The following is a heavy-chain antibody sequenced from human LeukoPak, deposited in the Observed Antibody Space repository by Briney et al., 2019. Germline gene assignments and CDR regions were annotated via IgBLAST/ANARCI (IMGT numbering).Heavy chain of an antibody. CDR1: GGTFISYA. J-gene: IGHJ4*02. V-gene: IGHV1-69*13. D-gene: IGHD2-15*01. CDR3: ARDSWGHKYYFDY. Sequence: ASVKVSCKASGGTFISYAISWVRQAPGQGLEWMGGIIPIFGTANYAQKFQGRVTITADESTSTAYMELSSLRSEDTAVYYCARDSWGHKYYFDYWGQGTLVTVSS. CDR2: IIPIFGTA.